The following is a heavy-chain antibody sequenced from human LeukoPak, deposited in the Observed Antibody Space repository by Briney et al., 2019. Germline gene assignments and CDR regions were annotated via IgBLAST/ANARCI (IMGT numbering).Heavy chain of an antibody. J-gene: IGHJ5*02. CDR2: IKGAGSEK. CDR3: ARDEYRSRWLHP. D-gene: IGHD5-24*01. Sequence: GGSLRLSCAASGFTFSIYWMSGVRLAPGKRLEGVVNIKGAGSEKWYEDSVQGRFTISRDNAQNSVHMHMNSLRAEDTGVYHCARDEYRSRWLHPWGQGTLVTVTS. CDR1: GFTFSIYW. V-gene: IGHV3-7*01.